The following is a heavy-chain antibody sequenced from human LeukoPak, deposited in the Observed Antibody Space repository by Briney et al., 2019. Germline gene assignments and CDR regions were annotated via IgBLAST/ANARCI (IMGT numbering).Heavy chain of an antibody. CDR2: IYSGGST. CDR1: GFTVSSNY. Sequence: GGSLRLSCAASGFTVSSNYMSWVRQAPGKGPEWVSVIYSGGSTYYADSVKGRFTISRHNSKNTLYLQMNSLRAEDTAVYYCAREVVVAAYNWFDPWGQGTLVTVSS. J-gene: IGHJ5*02. D-gene: IGHD2-15*01. CDR3: AREVVVAAYNWFDP. V-gene: IGHV3-53*04.